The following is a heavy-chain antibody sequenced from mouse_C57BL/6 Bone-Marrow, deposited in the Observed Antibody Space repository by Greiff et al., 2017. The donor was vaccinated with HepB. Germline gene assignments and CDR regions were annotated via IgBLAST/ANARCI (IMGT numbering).Heavy chain of an antibody. Sequence: EVQLQESGAELVRPGASVKLSCTASGFNIKDDYMHWVKQRPEQGLEWIGLIDPENGDTEYAAKFQGKATITADTSSNTAYMQLSSLTSEDSAVYYCTTGPTVVPFDYWGQGTTLTVSS. J-gene: IGHJ2*01. V-gene: IGHV14-4*01. D-gene: IGHD1-1*01. CDR1: GFNIKDDY. CDR3: TTGPTVVPFDY. CDR2: IDPENGDT.